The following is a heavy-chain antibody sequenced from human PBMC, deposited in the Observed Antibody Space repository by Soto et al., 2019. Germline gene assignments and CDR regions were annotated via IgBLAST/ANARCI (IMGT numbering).Heavy chain of an antibody. D-gene: IGHD2-2*01. J-gene: IGHJ4*02. V-gene: IGHV3-23*01. CDR3: AKGCDIVVVQASEAYFDY. CDR2: ISGSGGST. CDR1: GFTFSSYA. Sequence: GGSLRLSCAASGFTFSSYAMSWVRQAPGKGLEWVSAISGSGGSTYYADSVKVRFTISRDNSTNTLYLQMDSPRAEDTAVYYCAKGCDIVVVQASEAYFDYWGQGTLVTVSS.